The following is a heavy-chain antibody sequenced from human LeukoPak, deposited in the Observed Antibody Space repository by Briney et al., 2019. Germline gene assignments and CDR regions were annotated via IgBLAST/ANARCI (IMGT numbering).Heavy chain of an antibody. J-gene: IGHJ4*02. D-gene: IGHD1-26*01. CDR3: ARGGGYYAIDY. CDR1: GFTFSSYR. CDR2: LYSDDTT. Sequence: GGSLRLSCAVSGFTFSSYRMSWVRQAPGKGLEWVSVLYSDDTTYYADSVKGRFTISRDNSKNTLYLQMNNLRAEDTAVYYCARGGGYYAIDYWGQGTLVTVSS. V-gene: IGHV3-53*01.